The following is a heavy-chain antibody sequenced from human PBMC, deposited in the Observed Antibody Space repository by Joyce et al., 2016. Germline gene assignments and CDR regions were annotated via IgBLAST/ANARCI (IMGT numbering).Heavy chain of an antibody. Sequence: QVTLKESGPALVRPTQTLTLTCTFSGFSLTTSGVRVGWIRQPPGQAIEWLARIDWDDDEFYSSSLKTRLTISKDTSKNQVVLTVDNVDPADTATYYFGRIPSGDVFDLWGRGILVTVSS. V-gene: IGHV2-70*04. CDR2: IDWDDDE. CDR3: GRIPSGDVFDL. D-gene: IGHD5-24*01. J-gene: IGHJ2*01. CDR1: GFSLTTSGVR.